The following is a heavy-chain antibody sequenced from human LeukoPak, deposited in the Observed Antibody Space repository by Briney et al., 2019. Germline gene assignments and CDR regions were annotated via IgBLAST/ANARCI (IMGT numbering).Heavy chain of an antibody. CDR3: ARVKITWDYGDYYYYYYMDV. CDR1: GFTVSSNY. J-gene: IGHJ6*03. D-gene: IGHD4-17*01. Sequence: GGSLRLSCAASGFTVSSNYMSWVRQAPGKGLEWVSVIYSGGSTYYADSVKGRFTISRDNSKNTPYLQMNSLRAEDTAVYYCARVKITWDYGDYYYYYYMDVWGKGTTVTVSS. CDR2: IYSGGST. V-gene: IGHV3-53*01.